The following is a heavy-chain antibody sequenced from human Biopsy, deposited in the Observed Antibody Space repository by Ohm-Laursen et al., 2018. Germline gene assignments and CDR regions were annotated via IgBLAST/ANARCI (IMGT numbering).Heavy chain of an antibody. CDR2: IDVSDYNT. V-gene: IGHV3-23*01. D-gene: IGHD1-14*01. CDR1: GFTFHTYA. CDR3: VKQWGGYNFDS. J-gene: IGHJ5*01. Sequence: GSLRLSCSASGFTFHTYAMNWVRQAPGKGLEWVAHIDVSDYNTYYADSVRGRFTISRDNSKQMVHLEIKSLTADDTAVYYCVKQWGGYNFDSWGQGTLVTVSS.